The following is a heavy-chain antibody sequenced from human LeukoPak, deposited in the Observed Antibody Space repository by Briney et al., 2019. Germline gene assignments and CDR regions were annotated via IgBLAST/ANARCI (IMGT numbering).Heavy chain of an antibody. D-gene: IGHD6-13*01. V-gene: IGHV1-58*01. J-gene: IGHJ1*01. Sequence: SVKVSCKTSGFTFTSSAVQWVRQARGQRLEWIGWIVVGSGNTNYAQKFQERVTITRDMSTSTAYMELSSLRSEDTAVYYCAADDGQQLVRFQHWGQGTLVTVSS. CDR1: GFTFTSSA. CDR2: IVVGSGNT. CDR3: AADDGQQLVRFQH.